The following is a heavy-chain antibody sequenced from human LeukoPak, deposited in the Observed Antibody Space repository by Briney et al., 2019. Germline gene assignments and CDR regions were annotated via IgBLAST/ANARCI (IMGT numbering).Heavy chain of an antibody. J-gene: IGHJ6*03. V-gene: IGHV4-61*01. Sequence: SETLSLTCTVSGGSISSSSYYWSWIRQPPGKGPEWIGNIYYSGSTNYNPSLKSRVTISVDTSKNQFSLKLSSVTAADTAVYYCTRGSIAYYYMDVWGKGTTVTISS. CDR1: GGSISSSSYY. CDR2: IYYSGST. D-gene: IGHD3-22*01. CDR3: TRGSIAYYYMDV.